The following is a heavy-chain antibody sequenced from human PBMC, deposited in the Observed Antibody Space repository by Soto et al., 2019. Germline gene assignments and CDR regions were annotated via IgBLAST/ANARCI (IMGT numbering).Heavy chain of an antibody. CDR1: GYTFTSYG. D-gene: IGHD3-9*01. J-gene: IGHJ5*02. V-gene: IGHV1-18*01. Sequence: QVQLVQSGAEVKKPGASVKVSCKASGYTFTSYGISWVRQAPGQGLEWMGWISAYNGNTNYAQKLQGRVTMTTDTSTSTAYMELRSLISDDTAVYYCARGGTYYDILTGYQRPSKFDPWGQGTLVTVSS. CDR2: ISAYNGNT. CDR3: ARGGTYYDILTGYQRPSKFDP.